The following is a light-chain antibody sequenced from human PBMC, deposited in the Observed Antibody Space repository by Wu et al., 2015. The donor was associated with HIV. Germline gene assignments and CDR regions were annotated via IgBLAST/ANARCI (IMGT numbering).Light chain of an antibody. CDR2: KAS. Sequence: DIQMTQSPSTLSASVGDRVTITCRASQSISNWLAWYQQKPGKAPKLLIYKASHLEGGVPSRFSGSGSGTVFTLTISSLQPEDFATYYCQQYDSYPTFGQGTEGGN. J-gene: IGKJ1*01. CDR3: QQYDSYPT. CDR1: QSISNW. V-gene: IGKV1-5*03.